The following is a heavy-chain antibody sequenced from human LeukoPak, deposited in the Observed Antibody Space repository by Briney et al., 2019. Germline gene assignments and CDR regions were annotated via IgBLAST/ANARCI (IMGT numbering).Heavy chain of an antibody. CDR3: ASLHPYSRDY. CDR2: IYYSGST. J-gene: IGHJ4*02. Sequence: SETLSLTCTVSGGSISSYYWSWIRQPPGKGLEWIGYIYYSGSTSYNPSLESRVTISVDTSKNKFSLKMSSVTAADTAVYYCASLHPYSRDYWGQGTLVTVSS. D-gene: IGHD6-13*01. CDR1: GGSISSYY. V-gene: IGHV4-59*01.